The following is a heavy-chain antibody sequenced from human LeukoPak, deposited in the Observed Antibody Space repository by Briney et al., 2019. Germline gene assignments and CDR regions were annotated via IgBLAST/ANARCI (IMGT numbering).Heavy chain of an antibody. CDR1: NYTFTNYG. V-gene: IGHV1-18*01. CDR2: ISAYTGIT. D-gene: IGHD2-2*01. Sequence: GASVKVSCKTSNYTFTNYGISWVRQAPGQGLEWTGWISAYTGITSFAQKFQGRVTMTTDTSTSTAYMELRSLRSDDTAIYYCARDLIYTTSWYDHWGQGTLVTVSS. CDR3: ARDLIYTTSWYDH. J-gene: IGHJ5*02.